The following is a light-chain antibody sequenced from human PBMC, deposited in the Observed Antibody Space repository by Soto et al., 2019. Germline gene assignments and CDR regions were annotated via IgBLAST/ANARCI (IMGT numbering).Light chain of an antibody. CDR3: CSYTTSNTRQIV. Sequence: QSLVTRPASVSGSPGQSITISFAGTRPDLCGYNYVSWYQQHPGKAPKFMIYDVSNRPSGVSNRFSGSKSGNTASLTISGLQAEDEADYYCCSYTTSNTRQIVFGTGTKVTVL. CDR1: RPDLCGYNY. CDR2: DVS. J-gene: IGLJ1*01. V-gene: IGLV2-14*01.